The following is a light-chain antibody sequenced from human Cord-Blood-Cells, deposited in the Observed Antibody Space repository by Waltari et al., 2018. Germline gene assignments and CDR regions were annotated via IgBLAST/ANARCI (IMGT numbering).Light chain of an antibody. Sequence: QSALTQPASVSGSPGQSITISCTGTSRDVGSYNLVSWYQQYPGKAPKLMIYEVSKRPSGVSNHFSGSKSGNTASLTISGLQAEDEADYYCCSYAGSSTYVFGTGTKVTVL. CDR2: EVS. V-gene: IGLV2-23*02. CDR1: SRDVGSYNL. J-gene: IGLJ1*01. CDR3: CSYAGSSTYV.